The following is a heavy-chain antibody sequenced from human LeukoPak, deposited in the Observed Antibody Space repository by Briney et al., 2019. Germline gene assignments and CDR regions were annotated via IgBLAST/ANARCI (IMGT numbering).Heavy chain of an antibody. CDR3: ARDLLGWELHYFDF. D-gene: IGHD1-26*01. Sequence: GGSLRLSCAASGFTVSSNYMSWLPQAPGKGLEWCSDLYSGGTKYYPDLEKGRFTISRDSSKSTLYIQMNSLRGEDTAVYYCARDLLGWELHYFDFWGKGTLVTVSS. CDR2: LYSGGTK. CDR1: GFTVSSNY. V-gene: IGHV3-53*01. J-gene: IGHJ4*02.